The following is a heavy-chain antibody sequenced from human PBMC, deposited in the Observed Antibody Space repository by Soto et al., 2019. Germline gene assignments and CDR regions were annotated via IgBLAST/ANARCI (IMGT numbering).Heavy chain of an antibody. CDR3: ARYGGPFYFYDTTGFDF. CDR1: GGSISHYY. J-gene: IGHJ4*02. Sequence: PSETLSLTCAVSGGSISHYYWSWIRQPPGKGLEWIGSIYETGRTNYNPSLERRVTISVDTSKNHFSLKLSSVTAADTAVYYCARYGGPFYFYDTTGFDFWGQGTLVTVSS. CDR2: IYETGRT. V-gene: IGHV4-59*01. D-gene: IGHD3-22*01.